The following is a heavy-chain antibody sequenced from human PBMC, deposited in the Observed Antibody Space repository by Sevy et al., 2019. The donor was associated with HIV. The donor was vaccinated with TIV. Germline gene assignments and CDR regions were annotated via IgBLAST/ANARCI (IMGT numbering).Heavy chain of an antibody. Sequence: GGSLRLSCTASGFMFDDYGVTWFRQAPGKGLEWVGFSRSKAYGGTTEYAASVKGGFTISRDDSKTIAYLQMNSLKTEDTAVYYCTRELWFGELGGYFDYWGQGTLVTVSS. V-gene: IGHV3-49*03. CDR2: SRSKAYGGTT. D-gene: IGHD3-10*01. J-gene: IGHJ4*02. CDR1: GFMFDDYG. CDR3: TRELWFGELGGYFDY.